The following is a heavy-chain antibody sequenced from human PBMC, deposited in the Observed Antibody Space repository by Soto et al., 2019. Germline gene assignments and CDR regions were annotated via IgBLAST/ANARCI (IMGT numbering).Heavy chain of an antibody. D-gene: IGHD2-2*01. V-gene: IGHV3-15*01. CDR2: IKSKTDGGTT. J-gene: IGHJ6*02. CDR3: TASSTPYGMDV. Sequence: EVQLVESGGGLVKPGGSLRLSCAASGFTFSNAWMSWVRQAPGKGLEWVGRIKSKTDGGTTDYAAPVKGRFTISRDDSKNTLYLQMNSLKTEDTAVYYCTASSTPYGMDVWGQGTTVTVSS. CDR1: GFTFSNAW.